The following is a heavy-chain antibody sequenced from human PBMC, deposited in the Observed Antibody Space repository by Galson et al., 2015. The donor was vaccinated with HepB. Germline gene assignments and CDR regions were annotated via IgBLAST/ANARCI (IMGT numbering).Heavy chain of an antibody. Sequence: ETLSLTCAVYGGSFSGYYWSWIRQPPGKGLEWIGEINHSGSTNYNPSLKSRVTISVDTSKNQFSPKLSSVTAADTAVYYCARGGSSSSRRIYYYMDVWGKGTTVTVSS. CDR1: GGSFSGYY. CDR3: ARGGSSSSRRIYYYMDV. V-gene: IGHV4-34*01. D-gene: IGHD6-6*01. J-gene: IGHJ6*03. CDR2: INHSGST.